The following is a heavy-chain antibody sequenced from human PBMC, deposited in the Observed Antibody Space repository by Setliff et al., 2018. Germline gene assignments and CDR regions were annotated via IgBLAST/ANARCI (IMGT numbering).Heavy chain of an antibody. J-gene: IGHJ4*02. V-gene: IGHV4-34*01. CDR2: INHSGST. CDR3: ARGRLRITMIVVVQVQRGYFDY. Sequence: SETLSLTCAVSGGSFSGYYWSWIRQPQGKGLEWIGEINHSGSTNYNPSLKSRVTISVDTSKNQFSLKLSSVNAADTAVYYCARGRLRITMIVVVQVQRGYFDYWGQGTLVTVSS. CDR1: GGSFSGYY. D-gene: IGHD3-22*01.